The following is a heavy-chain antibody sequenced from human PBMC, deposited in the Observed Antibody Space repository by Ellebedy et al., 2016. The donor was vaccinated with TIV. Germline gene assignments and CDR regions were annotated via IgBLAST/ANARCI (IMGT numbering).Heavy chain of an antibody. J-gene: IGHJ4*02. CDR3: ARDRIAVAGTLDY. CDR1: GGTFSSYA. D-gene: IGHD6-19*01. Sequence: SVKVSXXASGGTFSSYAISWVRQAPGQGLEWMGGIIPIFGTANYAQKFQGRVTITADKSTSTAYMELSSLRSEDTAVYYCARDRIAVAGTLDYWGQGTLVTVSS. CDR2: IIPIFGTA. V-gene: IGHV1-69*06.